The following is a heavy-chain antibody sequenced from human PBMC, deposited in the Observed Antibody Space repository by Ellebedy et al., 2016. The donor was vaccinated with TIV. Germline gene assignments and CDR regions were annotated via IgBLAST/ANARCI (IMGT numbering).Heavy chain of an antibody. CDR1: GFTVSSSY. CDR3: MSYV. V-gene: IGHV3-53*01. Sequence: GGSLRLSCTASGFTVSSSYMSWVRQAPGKGLEWVSVIYSGGSTYYADTVKGRFTISRDNSDKTIHLHMNGLRVEDTAIYYCMSYVWGRGTLVTVSP. J-gene: IGHJ4*02. D-gene: IGHD2-8*01. CDR2: IYSGGST.